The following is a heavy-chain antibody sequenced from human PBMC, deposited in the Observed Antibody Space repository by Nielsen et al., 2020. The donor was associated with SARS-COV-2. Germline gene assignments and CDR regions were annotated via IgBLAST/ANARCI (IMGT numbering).Heavy chain of an antibody. CDR1: GYTFTSYG. Sequence: ASVKVSCKASGYTFTSYGISWVRQAPGQGLEWMGWINPNSGGTNYAQKFQGWVTMTRDTSISTAYMELSRLRSDDTAVYYCARDIAAAGTYEGDYYYYGMDVWGQGTTVTVSS. D-gene: IGHD6-13*01. J-gene: IGHJ6*02. CDR2: INPNSGGT. CDR3: ARDIAAAGTYEGDYYYYGMDV. V-gene: IGHV1-2*04.